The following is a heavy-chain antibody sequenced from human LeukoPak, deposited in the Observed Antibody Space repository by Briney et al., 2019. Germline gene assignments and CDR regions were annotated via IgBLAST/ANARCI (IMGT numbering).Heavy chain of an antibody. CDR1: GGTFSSYA. Sequence: SVKVSCKASGGTFSSYAISWVRQAPGQGLEWMGGIIPIFGTANYAQKFQGRVTITADESTSTAYMELRSLRSDDTAVYYCARSSYSSRRGDYWGQGTLVTVSS. CDR3: ARSSYSSRRGDY. D-gene: IGHD6-13*01. J-gene: IGHJ4*02. CDR2: IIPIFGTA. V-gene: IGHV1-69*13.